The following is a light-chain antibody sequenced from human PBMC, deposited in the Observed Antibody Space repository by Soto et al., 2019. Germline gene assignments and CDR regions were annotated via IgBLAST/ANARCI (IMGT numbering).Light chain of an antibody. CDR1: QGFTNY. J-gene: IGKJ5*01. V-gene: IGKV1-27*01. CDR3: QKYNTAPCT. CDR2: AAS. Sequence: DFKMTQSASSLSASVGGRVTRTCRASQGFTNYLAWYQQKPGKAPKLLIYAASTLQSGVPPRFSGSGSGTHFTLTISSLQPEDAATYYCQKYNTAPCTFGQGTRLEIK.